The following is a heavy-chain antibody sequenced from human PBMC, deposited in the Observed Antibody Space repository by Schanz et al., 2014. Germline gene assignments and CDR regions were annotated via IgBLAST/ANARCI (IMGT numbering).Heavy chain of an antibody. Sequence: EVQLVESGGGFVQPGGSLGLSCVVSGFTVSSDHMSWVRQAPGKGLEWVSTIYASGATYYADSVKRRFTISRDNSKNTLYLQMNSLRAEDTAVYYCARDFEGYDGGGGGFDPWGQGTLVTVSS. D-gene: IGHD2-21*01. J-gene: IGHJ5*02. CDR3: ARDFEGYDGGGGGFDP. CDR1: GFTVSSDH. CDR2: IYASGAT. V-gene: IGHV3-66*01.